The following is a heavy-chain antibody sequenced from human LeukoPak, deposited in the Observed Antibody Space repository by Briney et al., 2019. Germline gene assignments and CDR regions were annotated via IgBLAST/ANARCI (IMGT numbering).Heavy chain of an antibody. CDR2: IIPLLGIA. D-gene: IGHD3-10*01. Sequence: SVKVSCKASGGTFSSYPISWVRQAPGQGLEWMGRIIPLLGIANYAQKFHGGVTITADKSTNTAYMELSGLRSEDTAVYYCARNAGGRFYGSRQVGYYSGMDVWGQGTTVTVPS. J-gene: IGHJ6*02. CDR3: ARNAGGRFYGSRQVGYYSGMDV. V-gene: IGHV1-69*02. CDR1: GGTFSSYP.